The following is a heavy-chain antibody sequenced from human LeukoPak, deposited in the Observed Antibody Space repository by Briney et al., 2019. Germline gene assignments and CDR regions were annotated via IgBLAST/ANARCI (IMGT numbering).Heavy chain of an antibody. J-gene: IGHJ4*02. D-gene: IGHD2-15*01. CDR3: AREDCSGGSCYSDWAY. V-gene: IGHV1-69*04. Sequence: SVKVSCKASGYTFTSYGISWVRQAPGQGLEWMGRIIPIFGIANYAQKFQGRVTITADKSTSTAYMELSSLRSEDTAVYYCAREDCSGGSCYSDWAYWGQGTLVTVSS. CDR1: GYTFTSYG. CDR2: IIPIFGIA.